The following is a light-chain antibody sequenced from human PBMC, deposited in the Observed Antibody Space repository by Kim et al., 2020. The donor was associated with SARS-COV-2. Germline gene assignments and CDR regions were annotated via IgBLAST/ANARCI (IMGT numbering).Light chain of an antibody. Sequence: NFMLTQPHSVSESPGKTVTISCTRSSGSIASSYVQWYQQRPGSAPTTLISEDNQRPSGVPDRFSGSVDDSSNSASLTISGLKPEDEADYYCQSHDTRSHEVFGGGTQLTVL. J-gene: IGLJ3*02. CDR2: EDN. CDR1: SGSIASSY. V-gene: IGLV6-57*04. CDR3: QSHDTRSHEV.